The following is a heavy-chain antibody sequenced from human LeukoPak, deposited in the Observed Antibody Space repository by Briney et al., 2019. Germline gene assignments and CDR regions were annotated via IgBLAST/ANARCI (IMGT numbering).Heavy chain of an antibody. CDR2: IDWDDDK. J-gene: IGHJ1*01. Sequence: SGPTLVNPTQTLTLTCTFSGFSLSTSGMCVSWIRQPPGKALEWLARIDWDDDKYYTTSLKTRLPISKDTSKNQVVLTMTNMDPVDTATYYCARIRYYDSSGSHLEYFQHWGQGTLVTVSS. V-gene: IGHV2-70*11. CDR1: GFSLSTSGMC. D-gene: IGHD3-22*01. CDR3: ARIRYYDSSGSHLEYFQH.